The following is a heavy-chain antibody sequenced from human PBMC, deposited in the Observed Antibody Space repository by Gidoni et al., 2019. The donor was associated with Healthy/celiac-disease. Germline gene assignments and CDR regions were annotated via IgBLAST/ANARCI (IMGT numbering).Heavy chain of an antibody. V-gene: IGHV1-8*01. J-gene: IGHJ6*02. CDR3: ARGDIVVVPAAIIYYYGMDV. CDR2: MNPNSGNT. D-gene: IGHD2-2*02. CDR1: GYTFTSYD. Sequence: QVQLVQSGAEVKKPGASVKVSCKASGYTFTSYDINWVRQATGQGLEWMGWMNPNSGNTGYAQKFQGRVTMTRNTSISTAYMELSSLRSEDTAVYYCARGDIVVVPAAIIYYYGMDVWGQGTTVTVSS.